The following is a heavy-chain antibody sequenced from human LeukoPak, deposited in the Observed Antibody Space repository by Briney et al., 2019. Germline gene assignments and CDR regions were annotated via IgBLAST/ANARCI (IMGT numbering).Heavy chain of an antibody. Sequence: GASVKVSCKASGGTFSSYAISWVRQAPGQGLEWMGGIIPIFGTANYAQKFQGRVTITADESTSTAYMELGSLRSEDTAVYYCAREGVTVTTEMVWFDPWGQGTLVTVSS. D-gene: IGHD4-17*01. CDR1: GGTFSSYA. CDR3: AREGVTVTTEMVWFDP. J-gene: IGHJ5*02. CDR2: IIPIFGTA. V-gene: IGHV1-69*13.